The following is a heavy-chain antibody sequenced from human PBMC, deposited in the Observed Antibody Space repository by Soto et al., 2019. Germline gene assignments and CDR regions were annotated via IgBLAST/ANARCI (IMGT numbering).Heavy chain of an antibody. CDR1: GGTFSSYT. Sequence: QVQLVQSGAEVNKPGSSVKVSCKASGGTFSSYTISWVRQAPGQGLEWMGRIIPILGIANYAQKFQGRVTITADKSTSTAYKELSSLRSEDTAVYYCARDSKSTDVLLCSWGQGTLVTVSS. V-gene: IGHV1-69*08. J-gene: IGHJ5*02. D-gene: IGHD3-10*01. CDR2: IIPILGIA. CDR3: ARDSKSTDVLLCS.